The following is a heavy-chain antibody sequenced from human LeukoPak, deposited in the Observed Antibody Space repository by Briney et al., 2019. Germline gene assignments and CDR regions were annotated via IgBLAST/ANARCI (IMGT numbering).Heavy chain of an antibody. Sequence: GGSLRLSCAASGFTFGRSWMHWVRQAPGKGLVWVSRLNDDGSYTNYADSVKGRFTISRDNAKNTLYLQMHSLRAEDTAVYYCARALGSSSDYWGQGTLVTVSS. J-gene: IGHJ4*02. CDR2: LNDDGSYT. CDR3: ARALGSSSDY. CDR1: GFTFGRSW. D-gene: IGHD1-26*01. V-gene: IGHV3-74*01.